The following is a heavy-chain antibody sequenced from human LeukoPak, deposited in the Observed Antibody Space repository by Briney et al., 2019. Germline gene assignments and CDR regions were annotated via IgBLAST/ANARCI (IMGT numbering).Heavy chain of an antibody. Sequence: SETLSPTRAVSGFSISSGYYWGLVRPPPRKGAGWIGSIYHSGSTYYNPSLKSRVTISVDTSKNQFSLKLSSVTAADTAVYYCARGGAATGNFDYWGQGTLVTVSS. CDR3: ARGGAATGNFDY. CDR1: GFSISSGYY. J-gene: IGHJ4*02. CDR2: IYHSGST. D-gene: IGHD2-15*01. V-gene: IGHV4-38-2*01.